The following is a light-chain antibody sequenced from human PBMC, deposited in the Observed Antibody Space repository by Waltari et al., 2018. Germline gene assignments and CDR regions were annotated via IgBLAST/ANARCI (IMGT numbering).Light chain of an antibody. CDR2: TAA. J-gene: IGKJ2*01. CDR1: QSIRSY. Sequence: DIQMTQSPSSLSASVRDRVIITCRASQSIRSYLNWYQQKPGKAPKLLIYTAANFQSGVPSRFSGSGSGTDFTLTITSLQPEDFATYYCQQSYSSPYTFGQGTKVETK. V-gene: IGKV1-39*01. CDR3: QQSYSSPYT.